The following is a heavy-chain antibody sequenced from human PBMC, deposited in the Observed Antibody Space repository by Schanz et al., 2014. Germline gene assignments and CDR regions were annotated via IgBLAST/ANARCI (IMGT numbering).Heavy chain of an antibody. CDR3: AIHYGDRAL. D-gene: IGHD4-17*01. CDR1: GYSFTTYD. J-gene: IGHJ4*02. Sequence: QVQLVQSGVEVKRPGASVRVSCKASGYSFTTYDVNWVRQATGQGLEWMGWMNPTTGNRGYAQNFQGRVTMTRDTSLKTAYMEVTNLKFEEASLYCGAIHYGDRALWGQGTLIAVSS. V-gene: IGHV1-8*01. CDR2: MNPTTGNR.